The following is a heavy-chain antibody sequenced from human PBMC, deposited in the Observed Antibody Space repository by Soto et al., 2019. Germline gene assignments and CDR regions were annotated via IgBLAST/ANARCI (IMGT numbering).Heavy chain of an antibody. Sequence: QLQLQESGPGLVKPSETLSLTCTVSGGSISSSSYYWGWIRQPPGKGLEWIVSIYYSGSTYYNPSLKSRVTISVDTSKNQFSLKLSSVTAADTAVYYCARELAVAAPGYFDYWGQGTLVTVSS. V-gene: IGHV4-39*02. CDR3: ARELAVAAPGYFDY. D-gene: IGHD6-19*01. CDR2: IYYSGST. J-gene: IGHJ4*02. CDR1: GGSISSSSYY.